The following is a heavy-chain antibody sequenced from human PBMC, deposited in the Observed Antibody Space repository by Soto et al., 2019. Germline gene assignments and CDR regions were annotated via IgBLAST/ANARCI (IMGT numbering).Heavy chain of an antibody. Sequence: SETLSLTCAVYGLSFSGYYWSWIRQPPGKGLEWIGEINHSGSTNYNPSLKSRVTISVDTSKNQFSLKLSSVTAADTAVYYCARCGRDGKPVYGMDVWGQGTTVT. CDR3: ARCGRDGKPVYGMDV. CDR1: GLSFSGYY. D-gene: IGHD2-15*01. V-gene: IGHV4-34*01. CDR2: INHSGST. J-gene: IGHJ6*02.